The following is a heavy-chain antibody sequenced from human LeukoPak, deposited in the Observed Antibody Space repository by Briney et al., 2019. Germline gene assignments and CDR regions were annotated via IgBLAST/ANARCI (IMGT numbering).Heavy chain of an antibody. CDR3: ASDGPRYGGDTAMVHFDY. V-gene: IGHV3-7*01. D-gene: IGHD5-18*01. J-gene: IGHJ4*02. CDR1: GFTFSSYW. Sequence: GGSLRLSCAASGFTFSSYWMSWVRQAPGKGLEWVANIKQDGSEKYYVDSVKGRFTISRDNAKNSLYLQMNSLRAEDTAVYYCASDGPRYGGDTAMVHFDYWGQGTLVTVSS. CDR2: IKQDGSEK.